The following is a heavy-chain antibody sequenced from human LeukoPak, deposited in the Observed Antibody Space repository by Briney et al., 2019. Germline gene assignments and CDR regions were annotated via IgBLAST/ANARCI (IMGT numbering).Heavy chain of an antibody. CDR1: GGTFSSYA. V-gene: IGHV1-69*04. CDR2: IIPILGIA. D-gene: IGHD4-17*01. CDR3: ARSTATVTRDYYYGMVV. J-gene: IGHJ6*02. Sequence: SVNVSCKASGGTFSSYAISWVRQAPGQGLEWMGRIIPILGIANYAQTFQGRVTNTADQSTSTAYMELSRLRSEDTAVYYCARSTATVTRDYYYGMVVWGQGTTVTVSS.